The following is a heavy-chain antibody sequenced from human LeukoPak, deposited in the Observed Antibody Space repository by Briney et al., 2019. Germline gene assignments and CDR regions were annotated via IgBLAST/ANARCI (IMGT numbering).Heavy chain of an antibody. CDR3: ATSGYDTSPEY. CDR2: IYYSGST. CDR1: GGSISSSSYY. D-gene: IGHD5-12*01. V-gene: IGHV4-39*01. Sequence: SVTLSLTCTVSGGSISSSSYYWGWIRQPPGKGLEWIGSIYYSGSTYYNPSLKSRVTISVDTSKNQFSLKLSSVTAADTAVYYCATSGYDTSPEYWGQGTLVTVSS. J-gene: IGHJ4*02.